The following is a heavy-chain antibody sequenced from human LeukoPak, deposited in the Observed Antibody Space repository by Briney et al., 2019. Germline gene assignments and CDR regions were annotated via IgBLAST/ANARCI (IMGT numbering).Heavy chain of an antibody. Sequence: GGSLRLSCAASGFTFSSYSMNWVRQAPGKGLEWVSGINWNGGSTGYADSVKGRFTISRDNAKNSLYLQMNSLRAEDTALYYCAREVAGSGWYFDYWGQGTLVTVSS. V-gene: IGHV3-20*04. D-gene: IGHD6-19*01. CDR3: AREVAGSGWYFDY. CDR1: GFTFSSYS. CDR2: INWNGGST. J-gene: IGHJ4*02.